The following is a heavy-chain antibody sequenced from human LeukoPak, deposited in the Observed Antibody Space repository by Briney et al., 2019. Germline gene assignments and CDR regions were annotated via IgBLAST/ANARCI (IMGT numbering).Heavy chain of an antibody. V-gene: IGHV2-5*02. D-gene: IGHD2/OR15-2a*01. Sequence: SGPTLVNPTQTLTLTCTFSGFSLSTSAVGVGWIRQPPGKALEWLALIYWDDDTRYSPSLKSRLTITKDTSKNQVVLAMSNMDPVDTATYYCAHRNPQSMAYYFDYWGQGTLVTVSS. CDR3: AHRNPQSMAYYFDY. J-gene: IGHJ4*02. CDR1: GFSLSTSAVG. CDR2: IYWDDDT.